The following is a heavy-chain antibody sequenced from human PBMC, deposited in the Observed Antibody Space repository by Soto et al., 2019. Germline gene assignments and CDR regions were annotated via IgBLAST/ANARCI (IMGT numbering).Heavy chain of an antibody. CDR2: TRGKANSYTT. CDR3: TRRAPSRAFDF. J-gene: IGHJ4*02. Sequence: GGSLRLSCVASGFTFSDHNIDWVRQAPGKGLEWVGRTRGKANSYTTDYAASVKGRFTISRDDSKNSAFLQMNSLKTEDTALYYCTRRAPSRAFDFWGQGTTVTVYS. V-gene: IGHV3-72*01. CDR1: GFTFSDHN.